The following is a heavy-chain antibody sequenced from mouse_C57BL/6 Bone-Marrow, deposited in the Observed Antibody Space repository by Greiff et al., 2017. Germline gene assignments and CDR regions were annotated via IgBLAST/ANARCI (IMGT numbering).Heavy chain of an antibody. V-gene: IGHV1-59*01. CDR3: ARRGYGSSYWYFDV. CDR2: IDPSDSYT. CDR1: GYTFTSYW. Sequence: QVQLQQPGAELVRPGTSVQLSCKASGYTFTSYWMHWVKQRPGQGLEWIGVIDPSDSYTNYTQKFKGKATLTVDTSSSTAYMQLSSLTSEDSAVYYCARRGYGSSYWYFDVWGTGTTVTGSS. D-gene: IGHD1-1*01. J-gene: IGHJ1*03.